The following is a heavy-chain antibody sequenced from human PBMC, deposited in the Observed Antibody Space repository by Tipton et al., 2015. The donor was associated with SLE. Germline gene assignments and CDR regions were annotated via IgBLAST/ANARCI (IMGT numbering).Heavy chain of an antibody. J-gene: IGHJ3*02. Sequence: QVQLVQSGAEVKKPGASVKVSCKASGYIFTNYYLHWVRQAPGQGPEWMGWINPTSGDTKYGQKFQGRVTLTWDTSINTAYMELGRLTSDDTAVYYCARDQRAKGALAAPGPFDIWGQGTRVTVSS. CDR1: GYIFTNYY. D-gene: IGHD6-19*01. V-gene: IGHV1-2*02. CDR2: INPTSGDT. CDR3: ARDQRAKGALAAPGPFDI.